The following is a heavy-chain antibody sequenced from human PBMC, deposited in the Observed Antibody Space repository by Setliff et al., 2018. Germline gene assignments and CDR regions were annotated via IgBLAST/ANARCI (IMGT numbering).Heavy chain of an antibody. J-gene: IGHJ4*02. CDR1: GYNFITLG. V-gene: IGHV1-18*01. Sequence: ASVKVSCKTSGYNFITLGINWVRQAPGQGLEWVGWISPYSGKTDYAQKFQDRVIMTSDSATTTAYMELKTLRSDDTAVYYCARGRGPDIVVTIPGDYWGQGTQVTVS. CDR2: ISPYSGKT. D-gene: IGHD2-15*01. CDR3: ARGRGPDIVVTIPGDY.